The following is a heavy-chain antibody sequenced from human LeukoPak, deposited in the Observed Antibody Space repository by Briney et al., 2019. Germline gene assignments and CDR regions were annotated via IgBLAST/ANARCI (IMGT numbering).Heavy chain of an antibody. CDR2: IYPGDSDT. V-gene: IGHV5-51*01. D-gene: IGHD5-18*01. Sequence: GESLKISCKVSGYTSTNYWIGWVSQMPAKARDWLGTIYPGDSDTRHSPSFEGQVTMSADKSISTVYLQWSSLKASDTAMYFCARSAYSYGPLYYFDYWGQGTLVTVSS. CDR3: ARSAYSYGPLYYFDY. J-gene: IGHJ4*02. CDR1: GYTSTNYW.